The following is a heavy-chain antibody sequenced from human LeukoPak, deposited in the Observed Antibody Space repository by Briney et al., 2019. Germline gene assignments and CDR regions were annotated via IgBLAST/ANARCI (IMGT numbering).Heavy chain of an antibody. CDR1: GYTFSSYS. CDR3: VRLRRNSDTTGFYYYYDF. Sequence: GGSLRLSCAASGYTFSSYSINWVRQAPGKGLEWVSSISVRSNYIYYTDSVRGRFRISRDDARDSLYLQMNSLRAEDTAVYYCVRLRRNSDTTGFYYYYDFWGQGTLVTVSS. V-gene: IGHV3-21*01. D-gene: IGHD3-22*01. J-gene: IGHJ4*02. CDR2: ISVRSNYI.